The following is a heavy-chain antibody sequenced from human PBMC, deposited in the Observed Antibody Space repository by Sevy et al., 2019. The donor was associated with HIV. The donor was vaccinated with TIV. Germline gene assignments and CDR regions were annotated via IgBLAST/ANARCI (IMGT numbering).Heavy chain of an antibody. CDR1: GFTFSRFW. Sequence: GGSLRLSCAASGFTFSRFWMTWVRQAPGKGLEWVANIKQDGSEKNYVDSVKGRFTISRDNAKNSLYLQMNSLRADDTAVYYCARDGVMGSYWGQGTLVTVSS. CDR3: ARDGVMGSY. CDR2: IKQDGSEK. D-gene: IGHD3-16*01. J-gene: IGHJ4*02. V-gene: IGHV3-7*01.